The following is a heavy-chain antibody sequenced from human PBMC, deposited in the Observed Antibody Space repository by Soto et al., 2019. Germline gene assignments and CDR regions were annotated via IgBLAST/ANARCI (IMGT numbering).Heavy chain of an antibody. CDR1: GGTFSTYT. V-gene: IGHV1-69*02. D-gene: IGHD2-2*01. Sequence: QVHLEQSGAEVKKPGSSVKVSCKAAGGTFSTYTLIWVRQAPGQGLEWMGRIIPMLTVTNSAQNFQGRVTLTADKSTSTAFMELTSLTSDDTAVYYCSIGSWSAETFDVWGQGTMVTVSS. CDR2: IIPMLTVT. J-gene: IGHJ3*01. CDR3: SIGSWSAETFDV.